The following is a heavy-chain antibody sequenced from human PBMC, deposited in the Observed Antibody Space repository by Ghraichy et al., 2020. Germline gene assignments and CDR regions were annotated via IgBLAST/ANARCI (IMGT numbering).Heavy chain of an antibody. CDR3: AKDKVERWLQFDASDI. CDR2: ISGSGGST. CDR1: GFTFSSYA. D-gene: IGHD5-24*01. Sequence: GESLNISCAAFGFTFSSYAMSWVRQAPGKGLEWVSAISGSGGSTYYADSVKGRFTISRDNSKNTLYLQMNSLRAEDTAVYYCAKDKVERWLQFDASDIWGQGTMVTVSS. V-gene: IGHV3-23*01. J-gene: IGHJ3*02.